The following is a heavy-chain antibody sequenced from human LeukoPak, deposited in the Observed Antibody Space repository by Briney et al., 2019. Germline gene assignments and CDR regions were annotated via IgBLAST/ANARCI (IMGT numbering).Heavy chain of an antibody. CDR3: ARAGGGPTTLYWYFDI. J-gene: IGHJ2*01. CDR2: ISYDGGNK. CDR1: GFTFSSYA. D-gene: IGHD1-7*01. V-gene: IGHV3-30*04. Sequence: GGSLRLSCAASGFTFSSYAMHWVRQAPGKGLEWAAVISYDGGNKYYADSVKGRFTISRDNSKNTMYMQMNSLRAEDTAVYYCARAGGGPTTLYWYFDIWGRGTLVTVSS.